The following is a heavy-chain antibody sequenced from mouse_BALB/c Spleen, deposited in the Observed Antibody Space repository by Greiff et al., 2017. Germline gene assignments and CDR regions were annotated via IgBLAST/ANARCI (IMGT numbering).Heavy chain of an antibody. V-gene: IGHV1-7*01. CDR1: GYTFTSYW. D-gene: IGHD1-1*01. J-gene: IGHJ2*01. CDR2: INPSTGYT. CDR3: ARGPFITTVVAFDY. Sequence: VQLQQSGAELAKPGASVKMSCKASGYTFTSYWMHWVKQRPGQGLEWIGYINPSTGYTEYNQKFKDKATLTADKSSSTAYMQLSSLTSEDSAVYYCARGPFITTVVAFDYWGQGTTLTVSS.